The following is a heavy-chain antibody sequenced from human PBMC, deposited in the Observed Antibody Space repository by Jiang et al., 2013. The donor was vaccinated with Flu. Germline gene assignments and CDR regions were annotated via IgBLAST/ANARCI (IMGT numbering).Heavy chain of an antibody. J-gene: IGHJ4*02. CDR2: ITWNSGTL. D-gene: IGHD6-19*01. V-gene: IGHV3-9*01. CDR1: GFRFDDYA. Sequence: GRSLRLSCAASGFRFDDYAMHWVRQAPGKGLEWVSGITWNSGTLGYADSVRGRFTISRDNAKESLFLQMDSLRAEDTAVYYCAKDISVAGVGLDYWGQGTLVTVSP. CDR3: AKDISVAGVGLDY.